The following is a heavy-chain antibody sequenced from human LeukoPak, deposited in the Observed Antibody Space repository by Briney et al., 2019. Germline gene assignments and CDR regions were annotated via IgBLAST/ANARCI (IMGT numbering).Heavy chain of an antibody. V-gene: IGHV3-21*01. CDR2: ISAASTYI. CDR1: GFTFSTSN. D-gene: IGHD1-26*01. CDR3: ATLPPTTHRHFDY. Sequence: PGGSLRLSCAASGFTFSTSNMNWVRQAPGKGLQWVSSISAASTYIYYADSVRGRFTISRDNAKNSLYLQMNSLRAEDTAVYYCATLPPTTHRHFDYWGQGTLVTVSS. J-gene: IGHJ4*02.